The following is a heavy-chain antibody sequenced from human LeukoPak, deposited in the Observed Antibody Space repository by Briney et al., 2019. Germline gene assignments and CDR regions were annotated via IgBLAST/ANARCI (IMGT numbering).Heavy chain of an antibody. D-gene: IGHD3-3*01. CDR3: ARVRGRVTIFGVVTRQGNWFDP. CDR2: MNPNSGNI. CDR1: GYTFTSYD. V-gene: IGHV1-8*01. J-gene: IGHJ5*02. Sequence: ASVKVSCKASGYTFTSYDINWVRQAPGQGLEWMGWMNPNSGNIGYAQKFQGRVTMTRNTSISTAYMELSSLRSEDTAVYYCARVRGRVTIFGVVTRQGNWFDPWGQGTLVTVSS.